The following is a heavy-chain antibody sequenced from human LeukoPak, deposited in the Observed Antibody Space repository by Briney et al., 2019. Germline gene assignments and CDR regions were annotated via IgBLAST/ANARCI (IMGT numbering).Heavy chain of an antibody. CDR1: GGSISDGGYY. CDR2: IYDSGTT. Sequence: SQTLSLTCTVSGGSISDGGYYWSWIRQHPGKGLEWIDYIYDSGTTYYSPALQSRVTISVDTSDNKFSLKLKSLTAADTAVYYCARGGDRRGFDYWGQGTLVTVSS. J-gene: IGHJ4*02. V-gene: IGHV4-31*03. D-gene: IGHD1-14*01. CDR3: ARGGDRRGFDY.